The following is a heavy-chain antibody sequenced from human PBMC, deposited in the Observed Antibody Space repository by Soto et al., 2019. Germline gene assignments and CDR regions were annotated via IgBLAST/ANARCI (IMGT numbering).Heavy chain of an antibody. D-gene: IGHD4-17*01. J-gene: IGHJ4*02. CDR1: GGSISSYY. CDR3: ARRYGYYFDY. Sequence: QVQLQESGPGLVKPSETLSLTCTVSGGSISSYYWSWIRQPPGKGLEWIGYIYYSGSTNSNPSLKSRVTISVDTSKNRLSLKLSSVTAADTAVYYCARRYGYYFDYWGQGTLVTVSS. CDR2: IYYSGST. V-gene: IGHV4-59*08.